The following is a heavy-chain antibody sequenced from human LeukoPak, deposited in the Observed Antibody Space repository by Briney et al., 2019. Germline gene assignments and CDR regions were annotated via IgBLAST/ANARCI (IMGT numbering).Heavy chain of an antibody. J-gene: IGHJ3*02. Sequence: GGSLRLSCAASGFTVSSNYMSWVRQAPGKGLEWVSVIYSGGSTYYADSVKGRFTISRDNSKNTLYLQMNSLRAEDAAVYYCARTGFYDSSGYHRDAFDIWGQGTMVTVSS. D-gene: IGHD3-22*01. CDR2: IYSGGST. V-gene: IGHV3-53*01. CDR3: ARTGFYDSSGYHRDAFDI. CDR1: GFTVSSNY.